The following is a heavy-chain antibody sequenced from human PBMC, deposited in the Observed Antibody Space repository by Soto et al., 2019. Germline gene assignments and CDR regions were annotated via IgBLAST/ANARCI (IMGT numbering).Heavy chain of an antibody. Sequence: ASVKVSCKASGYTFTGYYMHWVRQAPGQGLEWMGWINPNSGGTNYAQKFQGWVTMTRDTSISTAYMELSRLRSDDTAVYYCARVLNYYDSSGYYVYYFDYWGQGTLVTVSS. D-gene: IGHD3-22*01. CDR1: GYTFTGYY. CDR3: ARVLNYYDSSGYYVYYFDY. V-gene: IGHV1-2*04. J-gene: IGHJ4*02. CDR2: INPNSGGT.